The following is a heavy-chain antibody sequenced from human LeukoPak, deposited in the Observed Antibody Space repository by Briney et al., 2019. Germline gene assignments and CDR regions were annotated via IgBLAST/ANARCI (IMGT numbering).Heavy chain of an antibody. D-gene: IGHD3-10*01. J-gene: IGHJ6*02. V-gene: IGHV3-30*04. Sequence: GRSLRLSCAASGFTFSSYAMHWVRQAPGKGLEWVAVISYDGSNKYYADSVKGRFTISRDNSKNTLYLQMNSLRAEDTAVYYCARGLWFGESHDYYYYGMDVWGQGTTVTVSS. CDR2: ISYDGSNK. CDR3: ARGLWFGESHDYYYYGMDV. CDR1: GFTFSSYA.